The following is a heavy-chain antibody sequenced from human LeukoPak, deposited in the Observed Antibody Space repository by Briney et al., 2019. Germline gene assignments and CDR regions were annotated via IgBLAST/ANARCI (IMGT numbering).Heavy chain of an antibody. Sequence: AAGKVSCTASEYTFTAYYMHWVRQAPGQGLEWMGWVNTDTGVTNYAQKFQGRVTMTRDTSINTAYMELSSLRSDDTAVYYCARATYSNYDYYYYPGFDVWGQATTVPVSS. V-gene: IGHV1-2*02. CDR1: EYTFTAYY. CDR3: ARATYSNYDYYYYPGFDV. CDR2: VNTDTGVT. J-gene: IGHJ6*02. D-gene: IGHD4-11*01.